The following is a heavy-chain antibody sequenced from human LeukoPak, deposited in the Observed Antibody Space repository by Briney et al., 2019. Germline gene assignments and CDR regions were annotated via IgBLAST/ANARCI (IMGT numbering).Heavy chain of an antibody. D-gene: IGHD1-26*01. J-gene: IGHJ2*01. CDR1: GGSFSGYY. V-gene: IGHV4-34*01. Sequence: SETLSLTCAVYGGSFSGYYWSWIRQPPGKGLEWIGEINHSGSTNYNPSLKSRVTISVDTSKKQFSLKLSSVTAADTAVYYCARVLEGSTGQHWYFDLWGRGTLVTVSS. CDR2: INHSGST. CDR3: ARVLEGSTGQHWYFDL.